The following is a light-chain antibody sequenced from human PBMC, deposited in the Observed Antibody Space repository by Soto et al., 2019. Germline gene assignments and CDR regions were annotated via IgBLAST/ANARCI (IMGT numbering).Light chain of an antibody. V-gene: IGKV1-39*01. CDR2: TSA. J-gene: IGKJ2*01. CDR1: QRISTY. CDR3: QQANSFPYT. Sequence: DIQMTQSPSSLSASVGDRVILTCRASQRISTYLNWYQQKPGKAPKVLIYTSATLQSGVPSRFSGSGSGTDFTLTINSLQPEDFATYYCQQANSFPYTFGQGTKVDIK.